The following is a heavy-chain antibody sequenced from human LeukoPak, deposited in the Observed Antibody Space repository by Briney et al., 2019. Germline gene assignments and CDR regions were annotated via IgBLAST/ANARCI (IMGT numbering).Heavy chain of an antibody. D-gene: IGHD2-15*01. CDR3: AKARVVVAATPWFDP. Sequence: GGSLRLSCAASGFTFSSYGMHWVRQAPGKGLEWVAFIRYDGSNKYYADSVKGRFTISRDNSKNTLYLQMDSLRAEDTAVYYCAKARVVVAATPWFDPWGQGTLVTVSS. CDR2: IRYDGSNK. CDR1: GFTFSSYG. V-gene: IGHV3-30*02. J-gene: IGHJ5*02.